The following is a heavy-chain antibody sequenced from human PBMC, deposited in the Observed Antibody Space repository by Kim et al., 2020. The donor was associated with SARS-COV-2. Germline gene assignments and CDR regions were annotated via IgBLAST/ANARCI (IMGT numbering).Heavy chain of an antibody. Sequence: GGSLRLSCAASGFTFSSYSMNWVRQAPGKGLEWVSSISSSSSYIYYADSVKGRFTISRDNAKNSLYLQMNSLRAEDTAVYYCARDPVRLLKPGWDYYYYGMDVWGQGTTVTVSS. V-gene: IGHV3-21*01. CDR3: ARDPVRLLKPGWDYYYYGMDV. CDR1: GFTFSSYS. D-gene: IGHD6-19*01. CDR2: ISSSSSYI. J-gene: IGHJ6*02.